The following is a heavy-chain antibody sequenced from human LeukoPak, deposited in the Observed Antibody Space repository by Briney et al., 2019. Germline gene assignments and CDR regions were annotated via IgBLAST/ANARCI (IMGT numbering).Heavy chain of an antibody. J-gene: IGHJ4*02. V-gene: IGHV3-23*01. CDR3: ARKVAVAMDLDY. Sequence: GGSLRPSCAASGFTFKSYCMTWDRQVPGKGLEWVSIITGTGSSTKYADSVNGRFTISRHNSKNTLSLKMTGLRAEDTAVYYCARKVAVAMDLDYWGQGTLVTVSS. CDR1: GFTFKSYC. D-gene: IGHD5-18*01. CDR2: ITGTGSST.